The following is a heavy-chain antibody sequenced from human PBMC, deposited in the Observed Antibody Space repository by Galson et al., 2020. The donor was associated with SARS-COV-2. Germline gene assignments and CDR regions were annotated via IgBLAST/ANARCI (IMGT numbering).Heavy chain of an antibody. Sequence: GGSLRLSCAASGFTFSSYAMSWVRQAPGKGLEWVSAISGRGGSTYYADSVKGRFTISRDNSKNTLYLQMNSLRAEDTAVYYCAKDGYCSSTSCYANWFDPWGQGTLVTVSS. V-gene: IGHV3-23*01. CDR1: GFTFSSYA. CDR2: ISGRGGST. D-gene: IGHD2-2*03. J-gene: IGHJ5*02. CDR3: AKDGYCSSTSCYANWFDP.